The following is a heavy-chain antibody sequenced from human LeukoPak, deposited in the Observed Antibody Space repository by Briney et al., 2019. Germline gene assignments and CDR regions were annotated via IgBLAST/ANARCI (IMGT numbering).Heavy chain of an antibody. CDR1: GFIFNNYE. CDR3: ARQRGDILTGYYMPRGFDY. CDR2: ISISGRSI. D-gene: IGHD3-9*01. Sequence: GGSLRLSCAASGFIFNNYEMNWVRQAPGKGLEWVSYISISGRSIYYADSVKGRFTISRDNAKNSLYLQMNGLRAEDTAVYYCARQRGDILTGYYMPRGFDYWGQGTLVTVSS. J-gene: IGHJ4*02. V-gene: IGHV3-48*03.